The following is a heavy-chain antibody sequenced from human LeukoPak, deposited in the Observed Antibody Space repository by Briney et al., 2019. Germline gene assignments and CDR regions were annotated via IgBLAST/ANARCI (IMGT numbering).Heavy chain of an antibody. D-gene: IGHD3-22*01. V-gene: IGHV3-21*01. J-gene: IGHJ4*02. CDR1: GFTFSSYS. CDR2: ISSSSSYI. CDR3: ARDLEDYYDSSGYYDY. Sequence: GGSLRLSCAASGFTFSSYSMNWVRQAPGKGLEWVSSISSSSSYIYYADSVKGRFTISRDNAKNSLYLQMNSLRAEDTAVYYCARDLEDYYDSSGYYDYWGQGTLVTVSS.